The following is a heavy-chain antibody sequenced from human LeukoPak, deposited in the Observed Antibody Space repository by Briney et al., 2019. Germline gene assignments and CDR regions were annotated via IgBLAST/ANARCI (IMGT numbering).Heavy chain of an antibody. CDR2: INHSGST. CDR1: GGSFSGYY. V-gene: IGHV4-34*01. Sequence: SETLSLTCAVYGGSFSGYYWSWIRQPPGKGLEWIGEINHSGSTNYNSSLKSRVTISVDTSKNQFSLKLSSVTAADTAVYYCARGFNITGTTLDYWGQGTLVTVSS. CDR3: ARGFNITGTTLDY. D-gene: IGHD1-7*01. J-gene: IGHJ4*02.